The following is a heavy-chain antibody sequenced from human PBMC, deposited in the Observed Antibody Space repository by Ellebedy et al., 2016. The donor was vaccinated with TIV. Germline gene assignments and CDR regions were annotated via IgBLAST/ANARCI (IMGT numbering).Heavy chain of an antibody. D-gene: IGHD2-2*01. CDR1: GFTFSSYW. Sequence: GGSLRLXXAASGFTFSSYWMSWVRQAPGKGLEWVANIKQDGSEKYYVDSVKGRFTISRDNAKNSLYLQMNSLRAEDTAVYYCARGPDIVVVPAATAFDIWGQGTMVTVSS. CDR2: IKQDGSEK. V-gene: IGHV3-7*01. J-gene: IGHJ3*02. CDR3: ARGPDIVVVPAATAFDI.